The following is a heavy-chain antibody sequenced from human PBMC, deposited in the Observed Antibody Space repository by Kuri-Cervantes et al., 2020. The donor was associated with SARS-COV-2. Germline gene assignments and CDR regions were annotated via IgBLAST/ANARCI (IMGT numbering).Heavy chain of an antibody. Sequence: SETLSLTCTVSGGSISSYYWSWIRQPPGKGLEWIGYIYYSGSTYYNPSLKSRVTISVDTSKNQFSLKLSSVTAADTAVYYCARQSEGSGSYYWGQGTLVTVSS. D-gene: IGHD1-26*01. V-gene: IGHV4-59*08. CDR3: ARQSEGSGSYY. CDR1: GGSISSYY. J-gene: IGHJ4*02. CDR2: IYYSGST.